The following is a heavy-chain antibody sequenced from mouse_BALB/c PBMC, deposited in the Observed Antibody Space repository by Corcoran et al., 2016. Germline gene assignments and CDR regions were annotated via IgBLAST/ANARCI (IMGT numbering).Heavy chain of an antibody. D-gene: IGHD2-4*01. Sequence: EVQLLETGGGLVPPGGSRGLSCEGSGFTYSGFRISWVRQTPGKTLEWIGDINSDGSAINYAPSIKDRFTIFRDNDKSTLDLQMSNVRSEDTATYFCMRYDYDGYFDYWGQGTTLTVSS. V-gene: IGHV11-2*02. CDR2: INSDGSAI. J-gene: IGHJ2*01. CDR1: GFTYSGFR. CDR3: MRYDYDGYFDY.